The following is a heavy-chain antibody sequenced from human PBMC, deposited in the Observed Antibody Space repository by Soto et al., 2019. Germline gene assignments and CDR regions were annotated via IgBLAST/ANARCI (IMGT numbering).Heavy chain of an antibody. V-gene: IGHV4-59*01. D-gene: IGHD3-3*01. Sequence: SETLSLTCTVSGGSISSYYWSWIRQPPGKGLEWIGYIYYSGSTNYNPSLKSRVTISVDTSKNQFSLKLSSVTAADTAVYYCARVYYDFWSGYHGYYFDYWGQGTLVTVSS. CDR3: ARVYYDFWSGYHGYYFDY. CDR2: IYYSGST. CDR1: GGSISSYY. J-gene: IGHJ4*02.